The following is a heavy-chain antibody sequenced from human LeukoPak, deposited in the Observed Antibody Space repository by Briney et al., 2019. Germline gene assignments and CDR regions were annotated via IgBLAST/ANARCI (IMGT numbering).Heavy chain of an antibody. Sequence: ETLSLTCTVSGGSISSYYWSWIRQPPGKGLEWIGYIYYSGSTNYNPSLKSRVTISVDTSKNQFSLKLSSVTAADTAVYYCARSVGSERDFDYWGQGTLVTVSS. J-gene: IGHJ4*02. CDR1: GGSISSYY. CDR3: ARSVGSERDFDY. CDR2: IYYSGST. V-gene: IGHV4-59*01. D-gene: IGHD1-26*01.